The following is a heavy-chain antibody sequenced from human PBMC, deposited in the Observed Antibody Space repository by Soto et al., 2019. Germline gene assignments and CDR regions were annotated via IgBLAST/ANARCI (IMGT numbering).Heavy chain of an antibody. J-gene: IGHJ1*01. CDR2: IYYSGST. D-gene: IGHD3-3*01. CDR1: GGSISSYY. CDR3: ARVTPYYDFWSGLTTEYFQH. Sequence: QVQLQESGPGLVKPSETLSLTCTVSGGSISSYYWSWIRQPPGKGLEWIGYIYYSGSTNYNPSLKSRVAISVDTSKNQFSLKLSSVTAADTAVYYCARVTPYYDFWSGLTTEYFQHWGQGTLVTVSS. V-gene: IGHV4-59*01.